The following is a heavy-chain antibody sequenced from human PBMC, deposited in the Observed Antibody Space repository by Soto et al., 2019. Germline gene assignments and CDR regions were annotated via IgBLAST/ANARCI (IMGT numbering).Heavy chain of an antibody. Sequence: EVQLVASGGGLVQPGGSLRLSCAASGFTFSSYEMNWVRQAPGKGLEWVSYISSSGSTLYYADSVKGRFTIARDNAKNSLYLQMNSLRAEDTAVYYCARGNGRGWFDPWGQGTLVTVSS. CDR2: ISSSGSTL. V-gene: IGHV3-48*03. CDR1: GFTFSSYE. D-gene: IGHD1-26*01. J-gene: IGHJ5*02. CDR3: ARGNGRGWFDP.